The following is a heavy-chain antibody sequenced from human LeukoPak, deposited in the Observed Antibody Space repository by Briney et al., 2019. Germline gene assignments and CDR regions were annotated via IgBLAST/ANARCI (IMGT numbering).Heavy chain of an antibody. CDR2: ISGSGGST. CDR3: AKDPEGIPFDY. CDR1: GFTFSIYA. V-gene: IGHV3-23*01. Sequence: GGSLRPSCAASGFTFSIYAMSWVRQAPGKGLEWVSAISGSGGSTYYADSVKGRFTISRDNSKNTLYLQMNSLRAEDTAVYYCAKDPEGIPFDYWGQGTLVTVSS. J-gene: IGHJ4*02. D-gene: IGHD3-10*01.